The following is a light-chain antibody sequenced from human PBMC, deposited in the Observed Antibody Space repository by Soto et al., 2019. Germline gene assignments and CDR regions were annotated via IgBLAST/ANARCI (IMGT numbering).Light chain of an antibody. V-gene: IGKV3-20*01. CDR3: QQYNNYWT. J-gene: IGKJ1*01. Sequence: EIVLTQSPGTLSLSPGDRATLSCTASQSVSSSYLAWYQQNPGQAPRLLIFGASSRATGIPDRFSGSGSGTDFTLTISSLQPDDFATYYCQQYNNYWTFGQGTRVEIK. CDR1: QSVSSSY. CDR2: GAS.